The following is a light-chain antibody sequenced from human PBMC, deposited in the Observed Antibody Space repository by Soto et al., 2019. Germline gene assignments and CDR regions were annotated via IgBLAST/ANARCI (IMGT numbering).Light chain of an antibody. CDR2: WAS. CDR3: QQYDSTPQT. Sequence: DIVITQSQPALGVSLSERATLNRNSTHSVLYSSNNKNYLAWYQQKPGQPPKLLIYWASTRASGVPDRFSGSGSGTDFTLTISSLQAEDFAVYYCQQYDSTPQTFGQGTKVEIK. V-gene: IGKV4-1*01. CDR1: HSVLYSSNNKNY. J-gene: IGKJ1*01.